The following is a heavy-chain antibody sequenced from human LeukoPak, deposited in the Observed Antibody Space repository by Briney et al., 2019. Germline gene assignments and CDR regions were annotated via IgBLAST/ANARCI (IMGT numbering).Heavy chain of an antibody. CDR2: IYPRDSDT. Sequence: GESLKISCSGSGYSFATYWIAWVRQMPGKGLEWMGDIYPRDSDTKYSLSFQGQVTISADTSLSTAYLQWSSLQSSDSAIYFCARRHSYCTASSCYLYLDTWGQGTLVTVSS. CDR3: ARRHSYCTASSCYLYLDT. CDR1: GYSFATYW. D-gene: IGHD2-8*02. J-gene: IGHJ4*02. V-gene: IGHV5-51*01.